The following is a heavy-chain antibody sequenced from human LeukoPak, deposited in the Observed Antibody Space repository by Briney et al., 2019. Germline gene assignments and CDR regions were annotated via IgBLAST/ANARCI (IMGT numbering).Heavy chain of an antibody. D-gene: IGHD3-22*01. CDR3: ARRYYYDSSGNYGMDV. J-gene: IGHJ6*02. CDR1: GFTFSSYW. CDR2: IDNDGSST. V-gene: IGHV3-74*01. Sequence: PGGSLRLSCAASGFTFSSYWMHWVRQAPGKGLVWVSRIDNDGSSTSYADSVKGRFTISRDNAKNTVYLQMNSLRAEDTAVYYCARRYYYDSSGNYGMDVWGQGTTVTVSS.